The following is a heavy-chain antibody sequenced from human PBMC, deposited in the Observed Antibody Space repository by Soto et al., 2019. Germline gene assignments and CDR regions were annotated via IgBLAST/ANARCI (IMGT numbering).Heavy chain of an antibody. Sequence: QVQLQQWGAGLLKPSETLSLTCAVYGGSFSGYYWSWIRQPPGKGLEWIGEINHSGGTNYNPSLKSRVTISVDTSKNQFSLKLSSVTAADTAVYYCARKGQVAARPGHNWFDPWGQGTLVTVSS. D-gene: IGHD6-6*01. V-gene: IGHV4-34*01. J-gene: IGHJ5*02. CDR2: INHSGGT. CDR1: GGSFSGYY. CDR3: ARKGQVAARPGHNWFDP.